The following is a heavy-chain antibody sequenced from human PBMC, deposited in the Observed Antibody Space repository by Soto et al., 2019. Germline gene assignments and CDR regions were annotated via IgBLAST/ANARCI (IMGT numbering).Heavy chain of an antibody. CDR2: LYWDDDK. CDR1: GFSLSTSGVG. Sequence: QITLKESGPALVKPTQTLTLTCTFSGFSLSTSGVGVGWIRQPPGKALEWHALLYWDDDKRYSPSLKSRLTITKDTSKNQVVITMTNMDPVDTATYYCAHRRRRFDYWGQGTLVTVSS. V-gene: IGHV2-5*02. J-gene: IGHJ4*02. CDR3: AHRRRRFDY.